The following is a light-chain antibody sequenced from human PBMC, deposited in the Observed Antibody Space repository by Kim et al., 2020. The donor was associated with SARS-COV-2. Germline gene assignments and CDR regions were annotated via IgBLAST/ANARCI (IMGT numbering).Light chain of an antibody. V-gene: IGLV2-14*03. Sequence: GQSITISSTGTSNDVGGSKYVSWYQQHQGRAPKLMLYDVSNRPSGVSNRFSGSKSGNTASLTISGLQPEDEADYFCSSYTRSNTLLFGTGTTVTVL. CDR1: SNDVGGSKY. CDR2: DVS. CDR3: SSYTRSNTLL. J-gene: IGLJ1*01.